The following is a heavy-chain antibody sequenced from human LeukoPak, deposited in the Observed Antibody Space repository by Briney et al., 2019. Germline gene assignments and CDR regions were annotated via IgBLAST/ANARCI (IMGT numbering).Heavy chain of an antibody. J-gene: IGHJ2*01. CDR3: ARSCISTTCPFDF. CDR2: IDIDGRGT. V-gene: IGHV3-74*01. Sequence: GGSLRLSCAASGFSFSGFWMHWVRQAPGKGLLWVSHIDIDGRGTTYVDSVKGRFTISRDNAKNTLYLQMNSLRAEDTAVYYCARSCISTTCPFDFWGRGTLATVSS. CDR1: GFSFSGFW. D-gene: IGHD2-2*01.